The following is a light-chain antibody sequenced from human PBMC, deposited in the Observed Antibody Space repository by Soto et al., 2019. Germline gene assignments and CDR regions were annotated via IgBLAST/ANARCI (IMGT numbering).Light chain of an antibody. V-gene: IGKV3-20*01. CDR3: QQYGSAPWT. CDR1: QSFNSRY. CDR2: ATS. J-gene: IGKJ1*01. Sequence: EIVLAQSPGTLSLSPGDRATLSCRASQSFNSRYLAWFQQRPGQAPRLLIYATSSRAADIPDRFSGSGSGTDFTLTINRLEPEDFAVYYCQQYGSAPWTCGQGTKVEIK.